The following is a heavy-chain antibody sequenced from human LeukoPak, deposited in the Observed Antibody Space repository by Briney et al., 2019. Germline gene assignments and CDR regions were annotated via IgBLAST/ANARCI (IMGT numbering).Heavy chain of an antibody. CDR1: GYPFTGYY. Sequence: ASVKVSCKASGYPFTGYYMHWVRQAPGQGLEWMGRINPNSGGTNYAQKFQGRVTMTRDTSISTAYMELSRLRSDDTAVYYCARAWVYYGSGSYYNDWGQGTLVTVSS. CDR2: INPNSGGT. J-gene: IGHJ4*02. D-gene: IGHD3-10*01. V-gene: IGHV1-2*06. CDR3: ARAWVYYGSGSYYND.